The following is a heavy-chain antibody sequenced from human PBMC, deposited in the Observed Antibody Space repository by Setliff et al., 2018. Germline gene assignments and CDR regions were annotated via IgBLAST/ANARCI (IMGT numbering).Heavy chain of an antibody. V-gene: IGHV3-30*18. J-gene: IGHJ4*02. CDR3: AKEAFFQGNNWRGDFDY. Sequence: GESLKISCAASGFTFSSCGMHWVRQAPGKGLEWVAVISYDGSTEYYADSVKGRFTISRDNSRNTLYLQMNTLRAEDTALYYCAKEAFFQGNNWRGDFDYWGQGTLVTVSS. CDR1: GFTFSSCG. D-gene: IGHD1-1*01. CDR2: ISYDGSTE.